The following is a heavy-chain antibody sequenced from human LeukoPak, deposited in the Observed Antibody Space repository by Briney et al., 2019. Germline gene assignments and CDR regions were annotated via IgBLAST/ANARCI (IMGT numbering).Heavy chain of an antibody. J-gene: IGHJ4*02. CDR3: AKGQYGVQIPYYFDY. V-gene: IGHV3-48*03. D-gene: IGHD4-17*01. CDR1: GFTFSSYE. CDR2: ISSSGSTI. Sequence: GGSLRLSCAASGFTFSSYEMNWVRQAPGKGLEWVSYISSSGSTIYYADSVKGRFTISRDNAKNSLYLQMNSLRAEDTAVYYCAKGQYGVQIPYYFDYWGQGTLVTVSS.